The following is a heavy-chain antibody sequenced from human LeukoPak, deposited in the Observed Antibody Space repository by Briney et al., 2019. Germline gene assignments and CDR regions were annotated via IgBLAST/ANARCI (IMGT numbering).Heavy chain of an antibody. D-gene: IGHD6-13*01. CDR2: ISYDGSNK. CDR3: ARDVGQQLGGGYYYYMDV. CDR1: GFTFSSYA. Sequence: GGSLRLSCAASGFTFSSYAMHWVRQAPGKGLEWVAVISYDGSNKYYADSVKGRFTISRDNSKNTLYLQMNSLRAEDTAVYYCARDVGQQLGGGYYYYMDVWGKGTTITVSS. V-gene: IGHV3-30*01. J-gene: IGHJ6*03.